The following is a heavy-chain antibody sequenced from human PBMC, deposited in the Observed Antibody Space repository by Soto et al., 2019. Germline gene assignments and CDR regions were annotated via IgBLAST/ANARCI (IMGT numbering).Heavy chain of an antibody. CDR2: INHSGST. CDR1: GGSFSGYY. CDR3: ARGGGGSYPDY. J-gene: IGHJ4*02. D-gene: IGHD1-26*01. Sequence: QVQVQQWGAGLLKPSETLSLTCAVYGGSFSGYYWSWIRQPPGKGLEWIGEINHSGSTNYNPSLKSRVTISVDKSKNQFSLKLSPVTAADTAVYYCARGGGGSYPDYWGQGTLVTVSS. V-gene: IGHV4-34*01.